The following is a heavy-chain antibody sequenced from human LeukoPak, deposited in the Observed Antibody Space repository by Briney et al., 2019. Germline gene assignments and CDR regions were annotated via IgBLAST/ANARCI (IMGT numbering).Heavy chain of an antibody. CDR2: IYYSGST. V-gene: IGHV4-30-4*01. Sequence: SETLSLTCTVSGGSISSYYWSWIRQPPGKGLEWIGYIYYSGSTYYNPSLKSRVTISVDTSKNQFSLKLSSVTAADTAVYYCARVGTHYYYYGMDVWGQGTTVTVSS. D-gene: IGHD1-1*01. CDR1: GGSISSYY. CDR3: ARVGTHYYYYGMDV. J-gene: IGHJ6*02.